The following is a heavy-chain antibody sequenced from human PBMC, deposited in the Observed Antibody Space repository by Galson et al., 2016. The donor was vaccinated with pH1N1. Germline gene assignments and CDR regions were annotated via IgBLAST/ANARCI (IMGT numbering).Heavy chain of an antibody. CDR1: GYRFSSSW. CDR2: IHLGGSHI. V-gene: IGHV5-51*01. Sequence: QSGAEVKKPGESLKISCKGSGYRFSSSWIGWVRQMPGKGLEWMGIIHLGGSHIRYSPSFQGQVTISADKSINIVSLQWSSLKASDTAMYYCERQNDYGDYRGDAFDIWGQGTMVTVSS. J-gene: IGHJ3*02. D-gene: IGHD4-17*01. CDR3: ERQNDYGDYRGDAFDI.